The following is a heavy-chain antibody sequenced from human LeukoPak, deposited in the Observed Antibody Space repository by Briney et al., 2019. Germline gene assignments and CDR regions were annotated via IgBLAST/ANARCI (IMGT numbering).Heavy chain of an antibody. CDR2: IYTSGST. CDR3: ARGTYCSSTSCFSKGNWFDP. CDR1: GGSISSYY. D-gene: IGHD2-2*01. V-gene: IGHV4-4*07. Sequence: SETLSLTCTVSGGSISSYYWSWIRQPAGKGLEWIWRIYTSGSTNYNPSLKSRVTMSVDTSKNQSSLKLSSVTAADTAEYYCARGTYCSSTSCFSKGNWFDPWGQGTLVTVSS. J-gene: IGHJ5*02.